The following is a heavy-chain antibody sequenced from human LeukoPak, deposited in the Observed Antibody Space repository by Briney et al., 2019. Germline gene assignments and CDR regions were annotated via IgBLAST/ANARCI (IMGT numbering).Heavy chain of an antibody. J-gene: IGHJ4*02. Sequence: GASVKVSCKASGGTFSSYAISWVRQAPGQGLEWMGGIIPIFGTANYAQKFQGRVTITTDESTSTAYMELSSLRSEDTAVYYCARDGLGGHYGSGSYTLGDWGQGTLVTVSS. D-gene: IGHD3-10*01. CDR3: ARDGLGGHYGSGSYTLGD. V-gene: IGHV1-69*05. CDR1: GGTFSSYA. CDR2: IIPIFGTA.